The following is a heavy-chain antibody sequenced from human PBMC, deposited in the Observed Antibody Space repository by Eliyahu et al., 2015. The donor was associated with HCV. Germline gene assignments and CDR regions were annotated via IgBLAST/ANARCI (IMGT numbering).Heavy chain of an antibody. D-gene: IGHD3-22*01. V-gene: IGHV3-23*01. CDR2: ISGSGGST. CDR1: GFTFXSYA. CDR3: AKDTLGGGYYDY. Sequence: EVQLLESGGGXVQPGGSLXXSCAASGFTFXSYAMGWVRQAPGKGLEWVSAISGSGGSTYYADSVKGRFTISRDNSKNTLYLQMNSLRAEDTAVYYCAKDTLGGGYYDYWGQGTXVTVSS. J-gene: IGHJ4*02.